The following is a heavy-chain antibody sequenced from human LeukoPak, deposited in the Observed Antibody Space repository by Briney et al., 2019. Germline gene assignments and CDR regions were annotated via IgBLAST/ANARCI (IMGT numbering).Heavy chain of an antibody. V-gene: IGHV1-46*01. J-gene: IGHJ5*02. Sequence: ASVKVSCKASGYTFTSYGISWVRQAPGQGPDWMGVISPSGGSTTYAQKFQGRVTLTRDMSTSTDYLELSSLRSEDTAVYYCARDNSVRDEAWWFNPWGQGTLVTVSS. D-gene: IGHD5-24*01. CDR3: ARDNSVRDEAWWFNP. CDR2: ISPSGGST. CDR1: GYTFTSYG.